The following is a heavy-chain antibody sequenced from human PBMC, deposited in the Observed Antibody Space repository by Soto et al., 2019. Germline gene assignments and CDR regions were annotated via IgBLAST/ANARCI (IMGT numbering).Heavy chain of an antibody. V-gene: IGHV4-31*03. CDR2: IYHSGST. Sequence: SETLSLTCTVSGGSISSGGYYWSWIRQHPGKGLEWIGYIYHSGSTNYNPSLKSRVTISVDTSKNQFSLKLSSVTAADTAVYYCARGRITMVRGHAWRNDYYYYYGMDVWGQGTTVTVSS. CDR1: GGSISSGGYY. J-gene: IGHJ6*02. CDR3: ARGRITMVRGHAWRNDYYYYYGMDV. D-gene: IGHD3-10*01.